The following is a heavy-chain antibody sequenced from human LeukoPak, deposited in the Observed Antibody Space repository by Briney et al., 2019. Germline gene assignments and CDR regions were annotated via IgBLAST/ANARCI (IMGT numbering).Heavy chain of an antibody. Sequence: ASVKVSCKSSGYTFTTYGISWVRQAPGQGLEWMGWISTYNGNTNYAQKLQGRVTMTTDTSTSTAYMDLRSLRSDDTATYYCVRDNGGGGYSCGSNFDYWGQGTLVTVSS. CDR3: VRDNGGGGYSCGSNFDY. D-gene: IGHD5-18*01. CDR1: GYTFTTYG. J-gene: IGHJ4*02. V-gene: IGHV1-18*01. CDR2: ISTYNGNT.